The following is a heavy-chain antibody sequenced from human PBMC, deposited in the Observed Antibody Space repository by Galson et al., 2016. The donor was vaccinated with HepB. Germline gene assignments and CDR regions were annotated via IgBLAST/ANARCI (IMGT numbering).Heavy chain of an antibody. D-gene: IGHD5-12*01. CDR2: ISSSSTTI. CDR1: GFSLSRYS. V-gene: IGHV3-48*01. J-gene: IGHJ4*02. Sequence: SLRLSCAASGFSLSRYSLSWVRQAPGKGLEWLSYISSSSTTIYYADSVEGRFTISRDNAKKSLYLQMNSLRREDTAVYYCVKDPGDDWIGWNPQYFDDWGQGTLVTVS. CDR3: VKDPGDDWIGWNPQYFDD.